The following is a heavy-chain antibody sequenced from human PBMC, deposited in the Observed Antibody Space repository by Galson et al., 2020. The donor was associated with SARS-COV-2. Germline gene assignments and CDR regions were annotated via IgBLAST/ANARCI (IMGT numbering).Heavy chain of an antibody. CDR3: ARAALGHTHYYIDC. CDR1: SGTFTNYY. D-gene: IGHD1-26*01. V-gene: IGHV4-34*01. CDR2: INDSANT. Sequence: SENLSLTCAVYSGTFTNYYWTWVRQSPGKGLEWIGEINDSANTNCNPSLKSRVTISVDTSKNQFSLKLRAVTAADTATYYCARAALGHTHYYIDCWGQGTLVTVSS. J-gene: IGHJ4*02.